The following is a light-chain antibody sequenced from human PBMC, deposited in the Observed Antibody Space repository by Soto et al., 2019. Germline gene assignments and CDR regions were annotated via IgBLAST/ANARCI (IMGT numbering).Light chain of an antibody. CDR2: ASA. CDR1: QNIEKF. J-gene: IGKJ2*01. CDR3: QQSHTSPHT. V-gene: IGKV1-39*01. Sequence: DIQMTQSPSSLSASVGDRVTISCRASQNIEKFLNWYQQKPGRAPKLLIYASASLQSRVPLRFSGSGSGTDFTLTISSLQPEDFATYHCQQSHTSPHTFGQGTNLDI.